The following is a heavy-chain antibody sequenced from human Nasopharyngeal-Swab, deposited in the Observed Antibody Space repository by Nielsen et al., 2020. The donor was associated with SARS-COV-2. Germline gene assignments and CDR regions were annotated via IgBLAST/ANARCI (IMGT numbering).Heavy chain of an antibody. J-gene: IGHJ5*02. V-gene: IGHV4-39*01. D-gene: IGHD3-22*01. Sequence: SETLSLTCTVSGDSISRSSYYWGWIRQPPGKGLEWIGSIYNSGSTYYNPSLKSRVTISVDTSKNQFSLKLSSVTAADTAVFYCASNYYDSSGYHYWFDPWGQGTLVSVSS. CDR3: ASNYYDSSGYHYWFDP. CDR1: GDSISRSSYY. CDR2: IYNSGST.